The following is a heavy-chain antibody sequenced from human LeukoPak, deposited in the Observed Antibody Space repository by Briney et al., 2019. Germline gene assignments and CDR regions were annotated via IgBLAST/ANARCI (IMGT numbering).Heavy chain of an antibody. V-gene: IGHV4-34*01. CDR1: GGSFSGYY. Sequence: PSETLSLTCAVYGGSFSGYYWSWIRQPPGKGLEWIGEINHSGSTNYNPSLKSRVTISVDTSKIQFSLKLSSVTAADTAVYYCARGGWSGDYVWGSYRPRPIDYWGQGTLVTVSS. CDR3: ARGGWSGDYVWGSYRPRPIDY. J-gene: IGHJ4*02. CDR2: INHSGST. D-gene: IGHD3-16*02.